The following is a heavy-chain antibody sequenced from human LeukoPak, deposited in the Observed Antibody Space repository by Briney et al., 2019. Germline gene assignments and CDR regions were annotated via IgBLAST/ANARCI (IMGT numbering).Heavy chain of an antibody. CDR3: ARLGQQLGTIDY. Sequence: ASVKVSCKASGGTFSSYAISWVRQAPGQGLEWMGRIIPILGIANYAQKFQGRVTITADKSTSTAYMELSSLRSEDTAVYYCARLGQQLGTIDYWGQGTLVTVSS. CDR1: GGTFSSYA. V-gene: IGHV1-69*04. D-gene: IGHD6-13*01. J-gene: IGHJ4*02. CDR2: IIPILGIA.